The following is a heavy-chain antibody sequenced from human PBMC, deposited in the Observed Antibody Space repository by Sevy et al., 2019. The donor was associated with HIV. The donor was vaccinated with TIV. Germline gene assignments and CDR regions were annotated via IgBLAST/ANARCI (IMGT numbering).Heavy chain of an antibody. CDR1: GFTFSSYW. CDR3: ARDPSWQWLGDDY. D-gene: IGHD6-19*01. V-gene: IGHV3-7*01. J-gene: IGHJ4*02. CDR2: IKQDGSEK. Sequence: GGSLRLSCAASGFTFSSYWMSWVRQAPGKGLEWVANIKQDGSEKYYVDSVKGRFTISRDNAKNSLYLQMNSLRAEDTAVYCCARDPSWQWLGDDYWGQGTLVTVSS.